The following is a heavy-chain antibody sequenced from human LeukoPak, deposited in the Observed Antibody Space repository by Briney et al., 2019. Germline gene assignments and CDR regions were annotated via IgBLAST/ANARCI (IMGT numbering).Heavy chain of an antibody. V-gene: IGHV3-30-3*01. Sequence: GGSLRLSCAASGFTFSSYAMHWVRQAPGKGLEWVAVISYDGSNKYYAESVKGRFTISRDNSKNTLYLQMNSLRAEDTAVYYCAKDPRLSLIAAAGPFGYWGQGTLVTVSS. CDR1: GFTFSSYA. CDR2: ISYDGSNK. J-gene: IGHJ4*02. CDR3: AKDPRLSLIAAAGPFGY. D-gene: IGHD6-13*01.